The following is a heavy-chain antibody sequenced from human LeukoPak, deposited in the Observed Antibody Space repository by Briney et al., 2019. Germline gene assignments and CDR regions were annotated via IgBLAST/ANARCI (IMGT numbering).Heavy chain of an antibody. V-gene: IGHV1-18*01. D-gene: IGHD3-3*01. Sequence: ASVKVSCKAPGYTFTSYGIGWVRQAPGQGLEWMGWISAYNGNTNYAQKLQGRVTMTTDTSTSTAYMELRSLRSDDTAMYYCARDSPSIFGMVIWYSDYWGQGTLVTVSS. J-gene: IGHJ4*02. CDR1: GYTFTSYG. CDR2: ISAYNGNT. CDR3: ARDSPSIFGMVIWYSDY.